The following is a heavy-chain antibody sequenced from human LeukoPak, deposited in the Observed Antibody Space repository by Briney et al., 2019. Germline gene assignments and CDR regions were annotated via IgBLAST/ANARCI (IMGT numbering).Heavy chain of an antibody. CDR3: VPADKQ. V-gene: IGHV3-74*01. J-gene: IGHJ4*02. Sequence: PGGSLRLSCAASGFSFSSNWMHWVRQAPGKGLVWVSLIEPDGSGTSYADSVKGRFTISRDNAKNTLYLQMNSLRAEDTAVYYCVPADKQWGQGTLVTVSS. CDR1: GFSFSSNW. CDR2: IEPDGSGT. D-gene: IGHD6-13*01.